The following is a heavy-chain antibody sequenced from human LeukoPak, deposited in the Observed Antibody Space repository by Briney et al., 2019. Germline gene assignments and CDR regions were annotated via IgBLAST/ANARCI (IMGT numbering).Heavy chain of an antibody. D-gene: IGHD3-22*01. J-gene: IGHJ4*02. CDR3: ARDSSGYYYVIWSGYYFDY. Sequence: ASVKIFCKASGYTFYSYYMHWMRQAPGQWLELMGINSPSGGSTSYAQKFQGRVTMTRDTSTSTVYMELSSLRSEDTAVYYCARDSSGYYYVIWSGYYFDYWGQGTLVTVSS. CDR1: GYTFYSYY. V-gene: IGHV1-46*02. CDR2: NSPSGGST.